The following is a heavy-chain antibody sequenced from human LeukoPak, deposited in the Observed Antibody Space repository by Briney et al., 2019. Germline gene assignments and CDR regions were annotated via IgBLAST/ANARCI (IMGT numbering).Heavy chain of an antibody. CDR2: VSSGSSHI. CDR1: GFTFSRYS. D-gene: IGHD1-26*01. Sequence: PGGSLRLSCADSGFTFSRYSMNWVRQAPGKGLEWVSSVSSGSSHIFYADSVKGRFTISRDNAKNSLYLQMNSLRAEDTAVYYCARGGAGATRDDTFDIWGQGTMDTVSS. CDR3: ARGGAGATRDDTFDI. J-gene: IGHJ3*02. V-gene: IGHV3-21*01.